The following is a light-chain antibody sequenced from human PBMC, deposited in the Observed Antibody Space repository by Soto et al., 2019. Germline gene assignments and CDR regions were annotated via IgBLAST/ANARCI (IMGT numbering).Light chain of an antibody. J-gene: IGKJ1*01. CDR1: QSISSW. CDR3: QQYNSYSEWK. Sequence: DIQMTQSTSTLSASVGDRVTITCRASQSISSWLAWYQQKPGKAPKLLIYKASSVESWVPSRYSGSGSGTEFNPTTSSLQAVDFNPYYCQQYNSYSEWKLGQRTKVDIK. V-gene: IGKV1-5*03. CDR2: KAS.